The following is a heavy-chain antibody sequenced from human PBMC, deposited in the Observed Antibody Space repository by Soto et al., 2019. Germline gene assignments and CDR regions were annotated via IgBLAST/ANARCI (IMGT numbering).Heavy chain of an antibody. CDR1: GGSFSVYY. Sequence: PSETLSLTCAVYGGSFSVYYWSLIRQPPGKGLEWIGEVHHSGSTNQNPSLKSRVTLSVDTYKNQFSMRLRSLTAADTALYYCARGINMKVAVQGDATDNYYLDYWRQGTLVTVSS. CDR2: VHHSGST. V-gene: IGHV4-34*01. CDR3: ARGINMKVAVQGDATDNYYLDY. J-gene: IGHJ4*02. D-gene: IGHD3-22*01.